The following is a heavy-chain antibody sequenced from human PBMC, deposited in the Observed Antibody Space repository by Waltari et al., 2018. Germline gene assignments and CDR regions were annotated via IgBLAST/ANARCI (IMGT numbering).Heavy chain of an antibody. J-gene: IGHJ6*03. CDR3: SSMDF. Sequence: EVQLVESGGGLVQPGGSLRLSWEASVFTLSEFWLSWVRQAPGKGLEWVANIKQDGSDKYYVESVKVRFTISRDNANNLLFLQMNSLRVDDTALYYCSSMDFWGKGTTVIVSS. CDR2: IKQDGSDK. CDR1: VFTLSEFW. V-gene: IGHV3-7*01.